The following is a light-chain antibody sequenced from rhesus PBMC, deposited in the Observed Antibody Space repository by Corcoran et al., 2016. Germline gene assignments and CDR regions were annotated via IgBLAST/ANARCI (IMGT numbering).Light chain of an antibody. CDR3: QQYSNWPLT. Sequence: EIVMTQSPATLSLSPGERATLSCRASQSVSSYVAWYQQKPEQAPRFLIYGASSRATGIPDRVSGSGSGSDFTLTISSLEPEDFAVYYCQQYSNWPLTFGGGTKVEIK. CDR2: GAS. CDR1: QSVSSY. V-gene: IGKV3S9*01. J-gene: IGKJ4*01.